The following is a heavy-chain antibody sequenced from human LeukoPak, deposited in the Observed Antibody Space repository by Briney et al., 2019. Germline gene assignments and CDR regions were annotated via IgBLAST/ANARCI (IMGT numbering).Heavy chain of an antibody. Sequence: PGGSLRLSCAASGFAVSSNYMSWVRQAPGKGLGWVLVIYSGGSTYYADSVKGRFTISRDNSKNTLYLQMNSLRAEDTAVYYCARAGEGATRKYYYYGMDVWGQGTTVTVSS. V-gene: IGHV3-53*01. J-gene: IGHJ6*02. CDR3: ARAGEGATRKYYYYGMDV. CDR1: GFAVSSNY. CDR2: IYSGGST. D-gene: IGHD1-26*01.